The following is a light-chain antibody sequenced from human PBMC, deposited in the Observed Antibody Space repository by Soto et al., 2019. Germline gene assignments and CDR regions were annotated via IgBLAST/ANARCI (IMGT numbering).Light chain of an antibody. CDR3: SSYTTNSPPVV. Sequence: QSALTQPASVSGSPGQSITISCTGSSNDVGAFNYVSWYRHSPGEAPKVLIRGVSIRPSGVSIRFSASKSANTASLTISGLQAEDEALYYCSSYTTNSPPVVFGGGTKLTV. V-gene: IGLV2-14*03. CDR2: GVS. CDR1: SNDVGAFNY. J-gene: IGLJ2*01.